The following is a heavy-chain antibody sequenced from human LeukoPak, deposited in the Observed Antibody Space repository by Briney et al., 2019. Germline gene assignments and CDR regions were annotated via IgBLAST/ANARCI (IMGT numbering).Heavy chain of an antibody. CDR1: GFTLNKYG. V-gene: IGHV3-74*01. D-gene: IGHD4-17*01. J-gene: IGHJ5*02. Sequence: GGSLRLSCEASGFTLNKYGMHWVRQAPGKGLVWVSRITGDGSDIAYADSVKGRFTVSRDDAKNTLFLQMTSLRVEDTAIYYCARDAYTTTSNWLDPWGQGTLVTVSS. CDR2: ITGDGSDI. CDR3: ARDAYTTTSNWLDP.